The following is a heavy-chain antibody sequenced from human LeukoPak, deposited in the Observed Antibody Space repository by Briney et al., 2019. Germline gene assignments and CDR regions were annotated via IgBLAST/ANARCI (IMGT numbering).Heavy chain of an antibody. Sequence: GGSLRLSCAASGFTFNSYEMNWVRQAPGKGLEWISYISSSGYTIYYADSVKGRFTISRDNAKNSLYLQMNSLRAEDTAVYYCARDDCSSISCYHNWFDPWGQGTLVTVSS. CDR1: GFTFNSYE. J-gene: IGHJ5*02. CDR2: ISSSGYTI. CDR3: ARDDCSSISCYHNWFDP. D-gene: IGHD2-2*01. V-gene: IGHV3-48*03.